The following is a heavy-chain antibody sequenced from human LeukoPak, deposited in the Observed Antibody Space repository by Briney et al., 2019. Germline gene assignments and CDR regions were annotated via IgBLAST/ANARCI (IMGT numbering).Heavy chain of an antibody. V-gene: IGHV3-23*01. J-gene: IGHJ5*02. Sequence: QPGGTLRLSCAASGFTFSSYGMSWVRQAPGKGLEWVSAISGSGGSTYYADSVKGRFTISRDNSKNTLYLQMNSLRAEDTAVYYCAKARLLWFGELSTPNWFDPWGQGTLVTVSS. CDR3: AKARLLWFGELSTPNWFDP. D-gene: IGHD3-10*01. CDR2: ISGSGGST. CDR1: GFTFSSYG.